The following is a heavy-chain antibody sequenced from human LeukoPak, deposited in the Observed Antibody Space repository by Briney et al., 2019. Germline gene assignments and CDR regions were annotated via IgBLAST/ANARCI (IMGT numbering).Heavy chain of an antibody. CDR1: GFTFDDHG. CDR2: INWNGGST. Sequence: GGSLRLSCAASGFTFDDHGMNWVRQAPGKGLEWVSGINWNGGSTFYADSVKGRFTISRDNAKNALYLQMNSLRAEDAAVYYCARETILDYWGQGTLVTVSS. J-gene: IGHJ4*02. V-gene: IGHV3-20*04. CDR3: ARETILDY. D-gene: IGHD3-3*01.